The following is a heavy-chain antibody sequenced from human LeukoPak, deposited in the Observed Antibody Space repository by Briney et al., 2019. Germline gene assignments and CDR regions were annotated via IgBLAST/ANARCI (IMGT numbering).Heavy chain of an antibody. J-gene: IGHJ2*01. CDR2: IYYSGST. D-gene: IGHD3-22*01. CDR3: ARASVHYYDSSGSWYFDL. Sequence: SETLSLTCTVSGGSINSSSYYWGWIRQPPGKGLEWIGYIYYSGSTNYNPSLKSRVTISVDTSKNQFSLKLSSVTAADTAVYYCARASVHYYDSSGSWYFDLWGRGTLVTVSS. V-gene: IGHV4-61*05. CDR1: GGSINSSSYY.